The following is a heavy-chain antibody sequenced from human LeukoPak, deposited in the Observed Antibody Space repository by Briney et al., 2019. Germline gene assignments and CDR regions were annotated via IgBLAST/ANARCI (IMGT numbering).Heavy chain of an antibody. Sequence: ASETLSLTCTVSGGSVSSGSYYWSWIRQPPGKGLEWVGYIYYSGSTTYNPSLKSRVTISVDTSKNQFSLQLSSVTAADTAVYYCARMYSNYFDYWGQGSLATVSS. V-gene: IGHV4-61*01. CDR1: GGSVSSGSYY. CDR3: ARMYSNYFDY. CDR2: IYYSGST. D-gene: IGHD4-11*01. J-gene: IGHJ4*02.